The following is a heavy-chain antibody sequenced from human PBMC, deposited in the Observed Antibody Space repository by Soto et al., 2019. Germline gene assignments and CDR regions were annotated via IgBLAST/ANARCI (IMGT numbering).Heavy chain of an antibody. Sequence: EVQLVESGGGLVKPGGSLRLSCAASGFTFSDYSMNWVRQGPGKGLEWVSSISSSSDYIFYADSVQGRFTISRDNAKNSLYLQMNSLRAEDTAVYYFTRGCTARVLGSLGADMDVGGQGTTVTVSS. CDR3: TRGCTARVLGSLGADMDV. CDR1: GFTFSDYS. CDR2: ISSSSDYI. D-gene: IGHD5-18*01. V-gene: IGHV3-21*01. J-gene: IGHJ6*02.